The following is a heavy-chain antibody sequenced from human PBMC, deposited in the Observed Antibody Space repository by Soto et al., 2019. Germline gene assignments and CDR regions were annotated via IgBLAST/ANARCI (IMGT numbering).Heavy chain of an antibody. CDR2: IYYSGST. CDR3: ARAGYYGSGSYYNVFWFDP. V-gene: IGHV4-59*01. D-gene: IGHD3-10*01. Sequence: PSETLSLTCTVSGGSISSYYWSWIRQPPGKGLEWIGYIYYSGSTNYNPSLKSRVTISVDTSKNQFSLKLSSVTAADTAVYYCARAGYYGSGSYYNVFWFDPWAQGTLVTVSS. J-gene: IGHJ5*02. CDR1: GGSISSYY.